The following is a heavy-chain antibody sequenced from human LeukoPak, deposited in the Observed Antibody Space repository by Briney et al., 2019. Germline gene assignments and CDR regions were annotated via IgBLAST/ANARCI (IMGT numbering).Heavy chain of an antibody. CDR3: AKKLRHFYAMDV. J-gene: IGHJ6*02. Sequence: PGGSLRLSCAASGFTVSSNYMSWIRQAPGKGLEWVSYINSNSYYTNYRDSVKGRFTISRDNAKSSLYLQMNSLRAEDTAVYYCAKKLRHFYAMDVWGQGTTVTVSS. CDR2: INSNSYYT. CDR1: GFTVSSNY. V-gene: IGHV3-11*03.